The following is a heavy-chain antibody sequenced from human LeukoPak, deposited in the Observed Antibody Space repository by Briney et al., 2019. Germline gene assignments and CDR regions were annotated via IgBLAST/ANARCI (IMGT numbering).Heavy chain of an antibody. CDR1: GDSVSTNSAT. J-gene: IGHJ5*01. Sequence: SQTLSLTCAISGDSVSTNSATRTWLRQSPSRGLEWLGRTYYRSKWNNDYAVSMKSRITINPDTSKNQFSLQLNSVTPEDTAVYYCARLVGASWFDSWGQGTLVTVSS. CDR2: TYYRSKWNN. CDR3: ARLVGASWFDS. D-gene: IGHD1-26*01. V-gene: IGHV6-1*01.